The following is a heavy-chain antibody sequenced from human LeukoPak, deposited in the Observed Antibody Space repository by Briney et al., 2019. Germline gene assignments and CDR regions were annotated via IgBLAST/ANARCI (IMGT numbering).Heavy chain of an antibody. CDR1: GGSFNSGDYY. D-gene: IGHD6-13*01. J-gene: IGHJ5*02. CDR2: IYHSGSA. V-gene: IGHV4-39*07. Sequence: PSETLSLTCTVSGGSFNSGDYYWGWIRQPPGKGLEWIGNIYHSGSAYYNPSLKSRVTISVDTSKNQFSLKLSSVTAADTAVYYCARDGEVLSSSWFWFDPWGQGTLVTVSS. CDR3: ARDGEVLSSSWFWFDP.